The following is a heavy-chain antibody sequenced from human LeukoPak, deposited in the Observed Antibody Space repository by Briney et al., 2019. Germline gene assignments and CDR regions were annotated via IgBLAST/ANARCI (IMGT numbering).Heavy chain of an antibody. V-gene: IGHV1-2*02. Sequence: VASVKVSCKASGFTITGAYMHWVRQAPGQGLEWMGWINPNSGETRYEQKFQGKVTMTRDTSNDTVHMELGGLTSDDTAVYYCARVLFNSGYDTWGQGTLVTVSS. CDR3: ARVLFNSGYDT. CDR2: INPNSGET. J-gene: IGHJ5*02. D-gene: IGHD3-9*01. CDR1: GFTITGAY.